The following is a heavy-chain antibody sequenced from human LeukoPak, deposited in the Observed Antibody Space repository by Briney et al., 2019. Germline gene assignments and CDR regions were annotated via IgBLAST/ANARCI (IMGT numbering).Heavy chain of an antibody. CDR3: AKAGVNYDSSGYYS. V-gene: IGHV3-23*01. D-gene: IGHD3-22*01. Sequence: PGGSLRLSCAASGFTFSSYAMSWVRQAPGKGLEWVSAISGSGGSTYYTDSVKGRFTISRDNSKNTLYLQMDSLSAEDTAVYYCAKAGVNYDSSGYYSWGQGTMVTVSS. CDR1: GFTFSSYA. J-gene: IGHJ3*01. CDR2: ISGSGGST.